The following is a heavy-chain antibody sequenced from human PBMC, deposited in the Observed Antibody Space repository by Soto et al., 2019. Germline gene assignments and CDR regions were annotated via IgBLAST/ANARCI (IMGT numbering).Heavy chain of an antibody. CDR3: ARGGGGGGAGFDP. J-gene: IGHJ5*02. D-gene: IGHD3-16*01. CDR1: GYTFTKYD. V-gene: IGHV1-18*01. CDR2: ISAYSGNT. Sequence: QVQLVQSGAEVRKPGASVKVACRASGYTFTKYDVSWVRQAPGQGLEWMGSISAYSGNTNYAQNLQGRVTLTTDTSTTTAYMELTSLISDDTAVYYCARGGGGGGAGFDPCGQGTLVTVSS.